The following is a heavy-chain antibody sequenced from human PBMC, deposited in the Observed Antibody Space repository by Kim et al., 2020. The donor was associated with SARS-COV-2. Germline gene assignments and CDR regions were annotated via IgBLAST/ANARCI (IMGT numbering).Heavy chain of an antibody. Sequence: GGSLRLSCAASGFTFSSYAMSWVRQAPGKGLEWVSAISGSGGSSYYADSVKGRFTISRDNSKNTLYLQMNSLRGEDTAIYYCANPPHFDWLLWGQGTLVTVSS. J-gene: IGHJ4*02. CDR3: ANPPHFDWLL. D-gene: IGHD3-9*01. CDR1: GFTFSSYA. CDR2: ISGSGGSS. V-gene: IGHV3-23*01.